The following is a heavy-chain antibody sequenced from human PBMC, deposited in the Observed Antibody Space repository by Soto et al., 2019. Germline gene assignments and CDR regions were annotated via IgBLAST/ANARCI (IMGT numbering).Heavy chain of an antibody. CDR2: IQSGGPT. J-gene: IGHJ4*02. D-gene: IGHD2-2*01. Sequence: HPGGSLRLSCAASGFTVSSKYMSWVRQAPGKGLEWVSLIQSGGPTYYADSVKGRFTISRDTSENTVHLQMDSLRAEDTAVYYCARYAWSREEKRIDYWGQGTLVTVSS. CDR1: GFTVSSKY. CDR3: ARYAWSREEKRIDY. V-gene: IGHV3-66*01.